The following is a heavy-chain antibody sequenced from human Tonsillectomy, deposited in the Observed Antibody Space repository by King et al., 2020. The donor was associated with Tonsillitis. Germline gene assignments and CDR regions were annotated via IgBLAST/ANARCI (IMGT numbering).Heavy chain of an antibody. CDR1: GGSISSYY. CDR2: IYYSGST. CDR3: ARGYYDFWSGYYYDAFDI. V-gene: IGHV4-59*01. J-gene: IGHJ3*02. Sequence: QLQESGPGLVKPSETLSLTCTVSGGSISSYYWSWIRQPPGKGLEWIGYIYYSGSTNYNPSLKSRFTISVDTSKNQFSLKLSSVTAADTAVYYCARGYYDFWSGYYYDAFDIWGQGTMVTVSS. D-gene: IGHD3-3*01.